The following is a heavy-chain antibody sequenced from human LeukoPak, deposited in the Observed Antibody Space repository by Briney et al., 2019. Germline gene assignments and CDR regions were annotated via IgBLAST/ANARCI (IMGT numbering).Heavy chain of an antibody. Sequence: ASVKVSCKASGYTFTGYYMHWVRQAPGQGLEWMGWINPNSGGTNYAQKFQGRVTMTRDTSISTAYMELSRPRSDDTAVYYCARDLYYYYYMDVWGKGTTVTVSS. CDR1: GYTFTGYY. CDR3: ARDLYYYYYMDV. V-gene: IGHV1-2*02. J-gene: IGHJ6*03. CDR2: INPNSGGT.